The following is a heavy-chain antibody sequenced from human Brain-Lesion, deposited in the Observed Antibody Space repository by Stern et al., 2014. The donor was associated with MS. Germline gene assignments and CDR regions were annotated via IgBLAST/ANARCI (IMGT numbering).Heavy chain of an antibody. J-gene: IGHJ5*02. CDR3: ASRWSGTYYGQNWFDP. V-gene: IGHV4-30-4*01. D-gene: IGHD1-26*01. Sequence: VPLGESCAGLEKPSQTLSLPLPVSGDPINSRGHYLSWTGPPPRKGVDWMGYLYNSGATFYNPSLKGRVTISLDMSNNQFSLTMSSVTAADTATYYCASRWSGTYYGQNWFDPWGQGILVTVSS. CDR1: GDPINSRGHY. CDR2: LYNSGAT.